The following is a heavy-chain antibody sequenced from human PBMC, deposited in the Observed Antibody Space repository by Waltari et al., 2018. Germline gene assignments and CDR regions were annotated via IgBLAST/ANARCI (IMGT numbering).Heavy chain of an antibody. V-gene: IGHV3-30*01. D-gene: IGHD2-2*01. CDR3: ARDRGRVIVVVPAALGY. Sequence: QVQLVESGGGVVQPGRSLRLSCAASGFTFSSYAMHWVRQAPGKGLEWVAVISYDGSNKYYADSVKGRFTISRDNSKNTLYLQMNSLRAEDTAVYYCARDRGRVIVVVPAALGYWGQGTLVTVSS. CDR2: ISYDGSNK. CDR1: GFTFSSYA. J-gene: IGHJ4*02.